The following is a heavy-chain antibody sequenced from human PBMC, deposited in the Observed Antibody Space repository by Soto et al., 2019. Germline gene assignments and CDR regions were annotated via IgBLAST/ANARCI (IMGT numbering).Heavy chain of an antibody. Sequence: QVQLQESGSGLVKPSQSLSLTCTVSGVSLNTADTWWSWIRQSPGKGLEFIGYYHSGGSTYYDASFRSRGIISAETFNRQFSLKLRSVTGADTAVYFCVRSRQMESGNDYGLDVWGQGTTVTVSS. V-gene: IGHV4-30-4*01. CDR1: GVSLNTADTW. CDR3: VRSRQMESGNDYGLDV. J-gene: IGHJ6*02. CDR2: YHSGGST. D-gene: IGHD1-1*01.